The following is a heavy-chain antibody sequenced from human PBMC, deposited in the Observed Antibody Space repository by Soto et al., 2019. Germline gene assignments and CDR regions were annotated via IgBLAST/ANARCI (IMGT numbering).Heavy chain of an antibody. Sequence: PGGSLRLSCAASGFTFSTYAMSWVRQAPGKGLEWVSAISNSGGNIYYADSVQGRLTISRDNSLNTLFLQMHSLRIEDTAVYYCAHPRGFGVFDAYDIWGQGTMVT. D-gene: IGHD2-15*01. V-gene: IGHV3-23*01. J-gene: IGHJ3*02. CDR2: ISNSGGNI. CDR3: AHPRGFGVFDAYDI. CDR1: GFTFSTYA.